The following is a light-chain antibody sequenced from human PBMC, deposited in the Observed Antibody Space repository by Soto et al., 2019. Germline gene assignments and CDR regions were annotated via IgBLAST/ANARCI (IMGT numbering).Light chain of an antibody. CDR3: CSYAGSSTFV. V-gene: IGLV2-11*01. Sequence: QSLLSHSRAVCWSPGDSVTISCTGTSSDVGGYNYVSWYQQHPGKAPKLMIYDVSKRPSGVPDRFSGSKSGNTASLTISGLQADDEADHYCCSYAGSSTFVFGTGTKVTVL. CDR1: SSDVGGYNY. CDR2: DVS. J-gene: IGLJ1*01.